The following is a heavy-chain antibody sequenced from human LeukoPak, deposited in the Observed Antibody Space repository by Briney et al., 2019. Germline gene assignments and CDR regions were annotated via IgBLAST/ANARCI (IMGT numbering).Heavy chain of an antibody. Sequence: SGGSLRLSCAASGFTFSSYAMSWVRQAPGKGLEWASAISGSGGSTYYADSVKGRFTISRDNSKNTLYLQMNSLRAEDTAVYYCAKGGGYSYGPFDYWGQGTLVTVSS. J-gene: IGHJ4*02. V-gene: IGHV3-23*01. CDR3: AKGGGYSYGPFDY. CDR2: ISGSGGST. CDR1: GFTFSSYA. D-gene: IGHD5-18*01.